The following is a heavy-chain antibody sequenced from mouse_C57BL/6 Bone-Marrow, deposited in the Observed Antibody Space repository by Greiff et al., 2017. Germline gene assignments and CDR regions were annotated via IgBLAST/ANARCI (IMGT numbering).Heavy chain of an antibody. V-gene: IGHV1-26*01. CDR2: INPNNGGT. CDR3: ARLLGIYYYGSSPFDY. J-gene: IGHJ2*01. CDR1: GYTFTDYY. Sequence: EVQLQQSGPELVKPGASVKISYKASGYTFTDYYMNWVKQSHGKSLEWIGDINPNNGGTSYNQKFKGKATLTVDKSSSTAYLELRSLTSEDSAVYYCARLLGIYYYGSSPFDYWGQGTTLTVSS. D-gene: IGHD1-1*01.